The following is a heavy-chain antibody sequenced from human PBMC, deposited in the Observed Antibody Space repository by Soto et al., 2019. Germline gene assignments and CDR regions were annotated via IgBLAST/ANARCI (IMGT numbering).Heavy chain of an antibody. J-gene: IGHJ5*02. D-gene: IGHD2-21*02. CDR2: VYHTGDT. V-gene: IGHV4-4*02. CDR1: GGTVASSHW. Sequence: PSETLSLTCGVSGGTVASSHWWSWVRQSPGGGLEWIGNVYHTGDTNLNPSLQSRVTISVDKSNNQFSLRLNSLTGADTAVYFCAREIVTAGGNNYFDPWGPGTMVTFYS. CDR3: AREIVTAGGNNYFDP.